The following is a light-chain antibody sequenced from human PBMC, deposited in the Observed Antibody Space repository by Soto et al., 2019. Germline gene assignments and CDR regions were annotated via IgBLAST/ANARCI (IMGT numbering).Light chain of an antibody. Sequence: ETVITHSRATLSVSTCERATLSCRASQSVSTNLAWYQQKPGQTPRLLIYDASIRATSGPANFSGSGSGTEFTLTIGSLQSEDFAVYYCQQYNSWPLTFGGGTKVDI. CDR3: QQYNSWPLT. V-gene: IGKV3-15*01. CDR1: QSVSTN. CDR2: DAS. J-gene: IGKJ4*01.